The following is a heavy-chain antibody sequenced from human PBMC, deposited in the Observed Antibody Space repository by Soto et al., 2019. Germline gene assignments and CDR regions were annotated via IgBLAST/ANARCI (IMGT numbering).Heavy chain of an antibody. J-gene: IGHJ6*02. D-gene: IGHD3-10*01. CDR2: IYYSGST. V-gene: IGHV4-39*01. Sequence: PSATLSLTCTVSGGSITSSSYYWGWIRQPPGKGLEWIGNIYYSGSTYYNPSLRSRITITISIDTSTKQVSLRLSSVTAAYTAVYYCVRQGFGPLHGLVDVWGQGTTVTVS. CDR1: GGSITSSSYY. CDR3: VRQGFGPLHGLVDV.